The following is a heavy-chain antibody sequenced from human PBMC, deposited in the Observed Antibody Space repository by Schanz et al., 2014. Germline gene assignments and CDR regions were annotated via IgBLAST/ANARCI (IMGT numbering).Heavy chain of an antibody. J-gene: IGHJ6*01. CDR2: INGNGGIT. V-gene: IGHV3-23*04. CDR1: GFTFSTYA. Sequence: EVQLVESGGVVVQPGGSLRLSCSASGFTFSTYAMSWVRQAPGKGLEWVSAINGNGGITYYADPVKGRFTISRDNSKNTLYLQMKSLRVDDTAVYYCVKDPDKYNWNDVEGMDVWGPGTTITDSS. D-gene: IGHD1-1*01. CDR3: VKDPDKYNWNDVEGMDV.